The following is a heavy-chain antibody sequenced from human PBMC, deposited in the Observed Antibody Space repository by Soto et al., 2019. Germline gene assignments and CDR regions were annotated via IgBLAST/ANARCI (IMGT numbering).Heavy chain of an antibody. CDR1: GFSFSNVW. J-gene: IGHJ4*02. V-gene: IGHV3-15*01. CDR3: TAYSSQTFCDGGPCYALQTKIHDS. CDR2: IKTKSVGGTT. Sequence: EVQLVESGGGLVQPGGSLTLSCAASGFSFSNVWMSWVRQAPGKGLEWVGHIKTKSVGGTTDYAAPVKGRFTNSRDDSNSTLYLKMNCLKTDDTGVYDCTAYSSQTFCDGGPCYALQTKIHDSWGQGILVTVSS. D-gene: IGHD2-21*01.